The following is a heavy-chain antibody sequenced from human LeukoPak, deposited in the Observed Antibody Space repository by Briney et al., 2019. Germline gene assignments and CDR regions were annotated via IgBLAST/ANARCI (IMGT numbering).Heavy chain of an antibody. CDR1: GFTFSSYS. J-gene: IGHJ3*02. D-gene: IGHD2-2*01. CDR3: ARRHAKDGAFDI. Sequence: GGSLRLSCAASGFTFSSYSRNWVRQAPGKGLEWVSSISSSSSYIYYADSVKGRFTISRDNAKNSLYLQMNSLRAEDTAVYYCARRHAKDGAFDIWGQGTMVTVSS. CDR2: ISSSSSYI. V-gene: IGHV3-21*01.